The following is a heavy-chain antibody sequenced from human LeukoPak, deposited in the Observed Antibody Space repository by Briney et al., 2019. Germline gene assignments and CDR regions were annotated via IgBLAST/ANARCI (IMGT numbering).Heavy chain of an antibody. J-gene: IGHJ3*02. Sequence: ASVKVSCKASGYTFTSYGISWVRQAPGQGLEWMGWISAYNGNTIYAQKLQGRVTMTTDTSTSTAYMELRSLRSDDTAVYYCARTTIFGVVTGPDAFDIWGQGTMVTVSS. V-gene: IGHV1-18*04. CDR2: ISAYNGNT. CDR1: GYTFTSYG. CDR3: ARTTIFGVVTGPDAFDI. D-gene: IGHD3-3*01.